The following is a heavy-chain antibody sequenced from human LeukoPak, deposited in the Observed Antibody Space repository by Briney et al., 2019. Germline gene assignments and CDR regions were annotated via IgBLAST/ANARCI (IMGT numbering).Heavy chain of an antibody. D-gene: IGHD3-10*01. CDR2: ISYDGSNK. V-gene: IGHV3-30*18. CDR3: AKDQGYYYGSGSFDY. CDR1: GFTFSSYG. J-gene: IGHJ4*02. Sequence: GGSLRLSCAASGFTFSSYGMHWVRQAPGKGLEWVAVISYDGSNKYYTDSVKARFTISRDNAKNKPYIQMKSLRAEDTAVYYCAKDQGYYYGSGSFDYWGQGTLVTVSS.